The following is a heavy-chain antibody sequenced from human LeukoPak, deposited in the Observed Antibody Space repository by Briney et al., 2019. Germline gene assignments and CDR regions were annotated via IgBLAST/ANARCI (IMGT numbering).Heavy chain of an antibody. CDR3: ARGRGGHLLRYFDY. Sequence: SETLSLTCTVSGGSISSSDYYWGWIRQPPGKGLEWIGEINHSGSTNYNPSLKSRVTISVDTSKNQFSLKLSSVTAADTAVYYCARGRGGHLLRYFDYWGQGTLVTVSS. J-gene: IGHJ4*02. D-gene: IGHD3-10*01. CDR1: GGSISSSDYY. V-gene: IGHV4-39*07. CDR2: INHSGST.